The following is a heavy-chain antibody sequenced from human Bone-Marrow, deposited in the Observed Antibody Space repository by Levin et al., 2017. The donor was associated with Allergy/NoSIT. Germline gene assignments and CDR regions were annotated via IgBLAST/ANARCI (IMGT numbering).Heavy chain of an antibody. Sequence: GGSLRLSCAASGFTFSSYAMGWVRQAPGKGLEWVSGISAGGGRTHYAESVKGRFTFSRDTSRNPLYLQLNSLRAADPAVYYCAKGSRGDYVVGVFYYGMDVWGQGTTVTVSS. J-gene: IGHJ6*02. CDR2: ISAGGGRT. D-gene: IGHD4-17*01. CDR1: GFTFSSYA. V-gene: IGHV3-23*01. CDR3: AKGSRGDYVVGVFYYGMDV.